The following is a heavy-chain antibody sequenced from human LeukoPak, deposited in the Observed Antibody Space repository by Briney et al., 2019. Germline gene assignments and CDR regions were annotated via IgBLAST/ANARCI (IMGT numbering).Heavy chain of an antibody. Sequence: SETLSLTCTVSGGSISGYYWSWIRQPPGKGLEWIGHIYYTGSTSYNPSLKSRVTISVDTSKNQFSLKLSYVNAADTAVYYCARYISSGLDYWGQGTLVAVSS. J-gene: IGHJ4*02. CDR3: ARYISSGLDY. CDR1: GGSISGYY. D-gene: IGHD6-6*01. V-gene: IGHV4-59*08. CDR2: IYYTGST.